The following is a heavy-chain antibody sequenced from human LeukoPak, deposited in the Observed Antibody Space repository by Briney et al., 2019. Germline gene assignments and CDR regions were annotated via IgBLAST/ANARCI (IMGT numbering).Heavy chain of an antibody. Sequence: GGSLRLSCVVSGFTFSNYWMHWVRQAPGKGLVCVSRINSDGSSTNYADSVKGRLTISRDNAKNTLYLQMNSLRAEDTAVYYCARVDYYGSGSPSGMDVWGKGTTATVSS. J-gene: IGHJ6*04. D-gene: IGHD3-10*01. V-gene: IGHV3-74*01. CDR2: INSDGSST. CDR1: GFTFSNYW. CDR3: ARVDYYGSGSPSGMDV.